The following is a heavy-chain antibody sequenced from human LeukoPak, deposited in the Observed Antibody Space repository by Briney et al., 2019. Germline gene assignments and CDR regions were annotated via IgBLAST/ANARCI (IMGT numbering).Heavy chain of an antibody. CDR3: AGVRRYCSGGSCYFNVDY. CDR1: GFTFDNYG. V-gene: IGHV3-20*04. CDR2: INWNGGST. D-gene: IGHD2-15*01. J-gene: IGHJ4*02. Sequence: PGGSLRLSCAASGFTFDNYGMSWVRQASGKGLEWVSGINWNGGSTGYADSVKGRFTISRNNAKNSLYLQMNSLRAEDTAVYYCAGVRRYCSGGSCYFNVDYWGQGTLVTVSS.